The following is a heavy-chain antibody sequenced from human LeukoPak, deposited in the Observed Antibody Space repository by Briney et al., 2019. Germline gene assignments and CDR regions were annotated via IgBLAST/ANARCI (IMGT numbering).Heavy chain of an antibody. CDR2: ITWNSDFI. CDR3: TKDVADYVWGEYRHFYK. Sequence: GGSLRLSCAASGFKFDDYAMHWVRQVPGKGLEWVAGITWNSDFIAFADSLKGRFSISRDNDKNSLFLQMNSLTPEDTAFYYCTKDVADYVWGEYRHFYKWGQGTLVTVSS. J-gene: IGHJ4*02. CDR1: GFKFDDYA. V-gene: IGHV3-9*01. D-gene: IGHD3-16*01.